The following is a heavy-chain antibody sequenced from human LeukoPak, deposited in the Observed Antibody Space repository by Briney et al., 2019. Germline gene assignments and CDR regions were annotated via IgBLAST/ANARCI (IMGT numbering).Heavy chain of an antibody. D-gene: IGHD6-13*01. CDR1: GYTFTGYY. CDR2: IIPIFGTA. V-gene: IGHV1-69*06. CDR3: ARGGPPLRLRAAAGPMYYFDY. Sequence: ASVKVSCKASGYTFTGYYMHWVRQAPGQGLGWMGGIIPIFGTANYAQKFRGRVTITADKSTSTAYMELSSLRSEDTAVYYCARGGPPLRLRAAAGPMYYFDYWGQGTLVTVSS. J-gene: IGHJ4*02.